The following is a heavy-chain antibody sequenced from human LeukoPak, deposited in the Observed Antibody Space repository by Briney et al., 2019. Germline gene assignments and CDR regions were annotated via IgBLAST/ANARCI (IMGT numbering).Heavy chain of an antibody. J-gene: IGHJ4*02. CDR1: GSTFTSYW. V-gene: IGHV5-10-1*01. Sequence: KPGASLPICCQGSGSTFTSYWISGVRQVPGKGREWRGRIDPSDSYTNYSPSFQGHVTISADKSISTAYLQWSSLKASDTAMYYCARGGAGSGWDYFDYWGQGTLVTVSS. CDR3: ARGGAGSGWDYFDY. D-gene: IGHD6-19*01. CDR2: IDPSDSYT.